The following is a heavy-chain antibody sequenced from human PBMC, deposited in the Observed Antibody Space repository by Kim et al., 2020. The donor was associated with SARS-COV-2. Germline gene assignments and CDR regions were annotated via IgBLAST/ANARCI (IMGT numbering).Heavy chain of an antibody. J-gene: IGHJ5*02. V-gene: IGHV4-39*01. CDR3: GRLPTGFPNWFGP. CDR2: VSYNGNT. Sequence: SETLSLTCAVSGASVSSTPYSWGWIRQPPGGGLEWIATVSYNGNTYYKTSLQSRVTIFADTPKNQFSLRLTSVIAADTAIYYCGRLPTGFPNWFGPWGQG. CDR1: GASVSSTPYS.